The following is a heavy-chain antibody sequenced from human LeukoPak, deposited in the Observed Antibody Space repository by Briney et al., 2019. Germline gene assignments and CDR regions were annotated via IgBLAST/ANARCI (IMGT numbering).Heavy chain of an antibody. CDR3: AKGHYGDYVPVDY. J-gene: IGHJ4*02. V-gene: IGHV3-48*03. CDR1: GFTFSSYE. Sequence: TGGSLRLSCAASGFTFSSYEMNWVRQAPGKGLEWVSYISSSGSTKYHADSVKGRFTISRDNAKNSLYLQMNSLRAEDTAVYYCAKGHYGDYVPVDYWGQGTLVTVSS. CDR2: ISSSGSTK. D-gene: IGHD4-17*01.